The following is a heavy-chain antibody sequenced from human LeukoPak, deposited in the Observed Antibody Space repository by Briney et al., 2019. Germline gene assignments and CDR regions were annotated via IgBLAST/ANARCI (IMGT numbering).Heavy chain of an antibody. CDR2: INHSGST. CDR3: ARGPLDYGDYAYEF. J-gene: IGHJ4*02. V-gene: IGHV4-34*01. D-gene: IGHD4-17*01. Sequence: KSSETLSLTCAVYGGSFSGYYWSWIRQPPGKGLEWIGEINHSGSTNYNPSLKSRVTISVDTSKNQFSLKLSSVTAADTAVYYCARGPLDYGDYAYEFWGQGTLVTVSS. CDR1: GGSFSGYY.